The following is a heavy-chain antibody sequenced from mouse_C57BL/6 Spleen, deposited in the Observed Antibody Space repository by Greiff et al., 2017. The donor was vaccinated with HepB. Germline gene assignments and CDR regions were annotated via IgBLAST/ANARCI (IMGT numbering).Heavy chain of an antibody. J-gene: IGHJ2*01. CDR2: IDPSDSEP. Sequence: QVQLQQPGAELVRPGSSVKLSCKASGYTFTSYWMHWVKQRPIQGLEWIGNIDPSDSEPHYNQKFKDKATLTVDKSSSTAYMQLSSLTSEDSAVYYCARDYGSSYVDFDYWGQGTTLTVSS. D-gene: IGHD1-1*01. CDR1: GYTFTSYW. CDR3: ARDYGSSYVDFDY. V-gene: IGHV1-52*01.